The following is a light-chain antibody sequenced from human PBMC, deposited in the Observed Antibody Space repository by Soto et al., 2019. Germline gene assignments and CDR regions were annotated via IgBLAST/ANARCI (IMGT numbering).Light chain of an antibody. CDR2: DAS. Sequence: DIPMTQSPSTLSASVGDRVTITCRASQTISGQLAWYQQKPGKAPKVLIYDASNLESGVPSRFSGSGSGTEFTLTISSLQPDDFATYYCQQYNSYKSFGQGTKVEIK. V-gene: IGKV1-5*01. J-gene: IGKJ1*01. CDR1: QTISGQ. CDR3: QQYNSYKS.